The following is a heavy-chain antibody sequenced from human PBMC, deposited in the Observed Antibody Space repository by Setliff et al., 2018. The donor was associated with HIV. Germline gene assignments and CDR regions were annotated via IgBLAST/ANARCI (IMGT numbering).Heavy chain of an antibody. CDR2: ISYSGST. CDR3: ATLNFPLNWFDP. CDR1: GASISSSPYY. J-gene: IGHJ5*02. Sequence: SETLSLTCSVSGASISSSPYYWAWIRQPPGKGLEWISTISYSGSTHYNLALMSRVTISMDTSRNQFSVKLSSVTAADTAIYYCATLNFPLNWFDPWGQGTPFTVSS. V-gene: IGHV4-39*01.